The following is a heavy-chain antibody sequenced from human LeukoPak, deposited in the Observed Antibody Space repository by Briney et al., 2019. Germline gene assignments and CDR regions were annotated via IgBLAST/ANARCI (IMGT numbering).Heavy chain of an antibody. Sequence: GGSLRLSCAASGFTLTTYAMHWVRQAPGKGLEWVAMFSYDGSIRYNADSVQGRFTISRDTSQNTLDLQMDSLRAEDTAVYYCAKDPVRFDPWGQGTLVTVSS. CDR3: AKDPVRFDP. V-gene: IGHV3-30*07. J-gene: IGHJ5*02. CDR2: FSYDGSIR. CDR1: GFTLTTYA.